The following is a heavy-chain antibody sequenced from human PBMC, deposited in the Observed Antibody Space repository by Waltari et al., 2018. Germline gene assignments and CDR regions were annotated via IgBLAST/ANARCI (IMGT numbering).Heavy chain of an antibody. Sequence: EVQLVESGGGLVKPGGSLSLSCVASGFSFSTSSIIWLRQAPGRGLEWVSSISSSSAYIKYADSVKGKFTIPRDNAKTSLSLQMNSLRVEDTAIYYCVRDGGGATPWFTYWGKGTLVTVT. CDR2: ISSSSAYI. J-gene: IGHJ4*01. D-gene: IGHD1-26*01. V-gene: IGHV3-21*06. CDR3: VRDGGGATPWFTY. CDR1: GFSFSTSS.